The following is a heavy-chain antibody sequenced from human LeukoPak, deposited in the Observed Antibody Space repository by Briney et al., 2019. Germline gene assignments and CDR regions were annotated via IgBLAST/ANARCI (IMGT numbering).Heavy chain of an antibody. J-gene: IGHJ4*02. CDR3: ARGEGGKNFDY. D-gene: IGHD3-16*01. Sequence: GGSLRLSCAASGFTFGTYSMTWVRQAPGKGLEWVSSISTGSSYIYYGDSVKGRFTISRDSAKNSLYLQMNSLRAEDTAVYYCARGEGGKNFDYWGQGTLVTVSS. CDR2: ISTGSSYI. V-gene: IGHV3-21*01. CDR1: GFTFGTYS.